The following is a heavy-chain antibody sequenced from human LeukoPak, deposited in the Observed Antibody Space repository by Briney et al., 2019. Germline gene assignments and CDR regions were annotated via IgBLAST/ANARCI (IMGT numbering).Heavy chain of an antibody. D-gene: IGHD3-10*01. Sequence: SETLSLTCTVSGYSISSTYYWGWIRQPPGKGLEWIGSIYHSGGATYYNPSLKSRVTISVDTSKNQFSLKLSSVTAADTAVYYCARRSASLDVRGAWFDPWGQGTLVTVSS. CDR1: GYSISSTYY. V-gene: IGHV4-38-2*02. CDR2: IYHSGGAT. CDR3: ARRSASLDVRGAWFDP. J-gene: IGHJ5*02.